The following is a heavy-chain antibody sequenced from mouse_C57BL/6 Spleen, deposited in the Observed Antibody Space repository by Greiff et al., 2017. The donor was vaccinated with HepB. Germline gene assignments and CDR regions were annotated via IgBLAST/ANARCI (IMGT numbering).Heavy chain of an antibody. J-gene: IGHJ4*01. D-gene: IGHD1-1*01. Sequence: VKLVESGAELARPGASVKMSCKASGYTFTSYTMHWVKQRPGQGLEWIGYINPSSGYTKYNQKFKDKATLTADKSSSTAYMQLSSLTSEDSAVYYCAREGTTTTVVATEAMDYWGQGTSVTVSS. CDR3: AREGTTTTVVATEAMDY. CDR1: GYTFTSYT. CDR2: INPSSGYT. V-gene: IGHV1-4*01.